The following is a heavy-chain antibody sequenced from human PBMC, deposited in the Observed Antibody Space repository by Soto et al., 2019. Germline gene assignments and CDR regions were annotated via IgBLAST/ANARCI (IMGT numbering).Heavy chain of an antibody. D-gene: IGHD6-13*01. Sequence: GGSLRLSCAASGFTFSDYYMSWIRQAPGKGLEWVSVISGSGGSSYYTASVKGRFTISRDNSKNTLFLQMNGLRAEDTAVYYCAKVTKRAAAGRYEYYKYGMDVWGQGTTVTVSS. CDR1: GFTFSDYY. CDR2: ISGSGGSS. J-gene: IGHJ6*02. V-gene: IGHV3-23*01. CDR3: AKVTKRAAAGRYEYYKYGMDV.